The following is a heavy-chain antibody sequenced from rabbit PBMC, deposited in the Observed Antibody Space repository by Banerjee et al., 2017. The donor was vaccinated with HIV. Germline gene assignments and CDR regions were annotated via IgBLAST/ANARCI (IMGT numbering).Heavy chain of an antibody. J-gene: IGHJ4*01. CDR1: GFSFSSAYD. D-gene: IGHD1-1*01. CDR3: VTWASSRRDNL. V-gene: IGHV1S40*01. Sequence: QSLEESGGDLVKPGASLTLTCTASGFSFSSAYDMCWVRQAPGKGPEWIACIVDGDGSTFYASWAKGRFTISKTSSTVDLKMTSLTVADTATYFCVTWASSRRDNLWGPGTLVTVS. CDR2: IVDGDGST.